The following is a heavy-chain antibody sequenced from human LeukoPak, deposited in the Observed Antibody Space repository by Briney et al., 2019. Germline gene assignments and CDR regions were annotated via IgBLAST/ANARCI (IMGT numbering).Heavy chain of an antibody. J-gene: IGHJ6*02. D-gene: IGHD2-15*01. CDR1: GGTFSSYA. CDR2: INPSGGST. V-gene: IGHV1-46*01. Sequence: ASVKVSCKASGGTFSSYAISWVRQAPGQGLEWMGIINPSGGSTSYAQKFQGRVTMTRDTSTSTVYMELSSLRSEDTAVYYCARGAEYCSGGSCYSGLNYYYYGMDVWGQGTTVTVSS. CDR3: ARGAEYCSGGSCYSGLNYYYYGMDV.